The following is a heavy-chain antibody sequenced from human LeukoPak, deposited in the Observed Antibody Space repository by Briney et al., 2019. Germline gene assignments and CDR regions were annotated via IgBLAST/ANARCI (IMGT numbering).Heavy chain of an antibody. D-gene: IGHD1-14*01. J-gene: IGHJ4*02. V-gene: IGHV3-23*01. CDR2: ISGSTSST. CDR1: GFTFSSYG. CDR3: AKPAKTDYADY. Sequence: GGSPRLSCAASGFTFSSYGMSWVRQAPDKGLEWVSAISGSTSSTYYADSVKSRFTISRDNSKNTLYLQMNSLRADDTAVYYCAKPAKTDYADYWGQGTLVTVSS.